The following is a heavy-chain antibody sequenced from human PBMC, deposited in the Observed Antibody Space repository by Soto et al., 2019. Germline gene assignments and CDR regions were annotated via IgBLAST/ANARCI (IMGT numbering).Heavy chain of an antibody. CDR2: ISGGSSYI. Sequence: EVQLVESGGGLVKPGGSLRLSCAASGFTFSTYSMNWVRQAPGKGLEWVSSISGGSSYIYYADSVKGRFTISRDNAKNSLYLQMSSLRAEDTAVHYCARGKVLLYWGQGTLVTVSS. D-gene: IGHD2-15*01. CDR3: ARGKVLLY. V-gene: IGHV3-21*01. J-gene: IGHJ4*02. CDR1: GFTFSTYS.